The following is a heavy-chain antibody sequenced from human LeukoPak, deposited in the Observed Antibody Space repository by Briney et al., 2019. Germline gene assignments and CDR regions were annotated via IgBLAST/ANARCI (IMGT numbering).Heavy chain of an antibody. V-gene: IGHV3-30*03. CDR1: GFTFSSYV. CDR3: ARRLDSSGYPPRVGYCYYGMDV. J-gene: IGHJ6*02. CDR2: ISSDENNK. Sequence: GGSLRLSCAASGFTFSSYVMHWVRQAPGKGLEWVALISSDENNKYHADSVKGRFTISRDNAKNSLYLQMNSLRADDTAVYYCARRLDSSGYPPRVGYCYYGMDVWGQGTTVTVSS. D-gene: IGHD3-22*01.